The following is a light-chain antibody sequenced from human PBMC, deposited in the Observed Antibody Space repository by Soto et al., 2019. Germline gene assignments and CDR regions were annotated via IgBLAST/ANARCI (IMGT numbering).Light chain of an antibody. CDR3: SSYTTSTTQV. J-gene: IGLJ2*01. V-gene: IGLV2-14*01. Sequence: QSALTQPASVSGSPGQSITISCTGTSSDVGSYNYVSWYQQHPGKAPKLMIYEVRNRPSGVSDRFSGSKSGKTASLTIFGLLAEDEADYYCSSYTTSTTQVFGGGTKLTVL. CDR1: SSDVGSYNY. CDR2: EVR.